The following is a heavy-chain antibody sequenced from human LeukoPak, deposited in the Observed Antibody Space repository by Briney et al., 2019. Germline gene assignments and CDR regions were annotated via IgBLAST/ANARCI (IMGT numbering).Heavy chain of an antibody. CDR2: INHSGGT. D-gene: IGHD3-22*01. V-gene: IGHV4-34*01. J-gene: IGHJ6*03. CDR3: ARVIYDEGYYYMDV. CDR1: GGSFSGYY. Sequence: PSETLSLTCAVYGGSFSGYYWTWIRQPPGKGLEWIGEINHSGGTNYNPSLKSRVTMSVDTSRNQFSLKLSSVTAADTAVYYCARVIYDEGYYYMDVWGKGTTVTVSS.